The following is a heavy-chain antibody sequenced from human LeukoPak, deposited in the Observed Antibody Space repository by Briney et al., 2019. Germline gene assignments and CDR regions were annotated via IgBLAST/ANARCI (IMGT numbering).Heavy chain of an antibody. CDR2: IWYDGSNK. CDR3: ARDIAARPIYYFDY. CDR1: GFTFSSYG. J-gene: IGHJ4*02. D-gene: IGHD6-6*01. V-gene: IGHV3-33*01. Sequence: GGSLRLSCAASGFTFSSYGMHWVRQAPGKGLEWVAVIWYDGSNKYYADSVKGRFTISRDNSKNTLYLQMNSLRAEDTAVYYCARDIAARPIYYFDYWGQGTQVTVSS.